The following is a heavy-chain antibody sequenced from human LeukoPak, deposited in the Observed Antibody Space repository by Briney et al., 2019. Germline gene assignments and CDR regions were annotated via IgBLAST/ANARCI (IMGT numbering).Heavy chain of an antibody. Sequence: GGSLRLSCAASGFTFSNYWMSWVRQAPGKGLEWVANIKDDGSGKYYVDSLEGRFTISRDNAKNSLYLQMNSLRAEDTAVYYCARVGYSSSWSPSDYWGQGALVTVSS. J-gene: IGHJ4*02. CDR1: GFTFSNYW. CDR3: ARVGYSSSWSPSDY. CDR2: IKDDGSGK. V-gene: IGHV3-7*01. D-gene: IGHD6-13*01.